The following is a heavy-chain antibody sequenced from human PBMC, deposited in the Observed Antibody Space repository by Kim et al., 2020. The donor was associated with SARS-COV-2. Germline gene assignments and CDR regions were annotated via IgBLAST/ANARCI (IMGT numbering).Heavy chain of an antibody. Sequence: DSGKVRLTISRDNSKNTLYLQMNSLRADDTAVYYFAKDRYGGTYYRVSDYWGQGTLVTVSS. J-gene: IGHJ4*02. CDR3: AKDRYGGTYYRVSDY. D-gene: IGHD1-26*01. V-gene: IGHV3-23*01.